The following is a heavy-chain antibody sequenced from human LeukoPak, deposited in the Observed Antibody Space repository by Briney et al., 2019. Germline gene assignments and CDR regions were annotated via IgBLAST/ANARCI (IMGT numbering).Heavy chain of an antibody. CDR3: ARVYYCSGGSCYLGAFDI. CDR1: GYTFTSYA. Sequence: GASVKVSCKASGYTFTSYAMHWVRRAPGQRLEWMGWINAGNGNTKYSQKFQGRVTITRDTSASTAYMELSSLRSEDTAVYYCARVYYCSGGSCYLGAFDIWGQGTMVTVSS. V-gene: IGHV1-3*01. CDR2: INAGNGNT. J-gene: IGHJ3*02. D-gene: IGHD2-15*01.